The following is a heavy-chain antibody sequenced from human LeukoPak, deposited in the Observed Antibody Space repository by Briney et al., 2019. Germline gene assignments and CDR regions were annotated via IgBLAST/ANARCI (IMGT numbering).Heavy chain of an antibody. D-gene: IGHD2-21*01. CDR2: IRSKTYGGTT. CDR3: TRDRVGLWWFN. Sequence: PGGSLRLSCTASGSTSGDDALNWFRQAPGKGLEWVGFIRSKTYGGTTEYAASVKGRFTISRDDSKSIAYLQMNSLKTEDTAVYYCTRDRVGLWWFNWGQGTLVTVSS. CDR1: GSTSGDDA. J-gene: IGHJ4*02. V-gene: IGHV3-49*03.